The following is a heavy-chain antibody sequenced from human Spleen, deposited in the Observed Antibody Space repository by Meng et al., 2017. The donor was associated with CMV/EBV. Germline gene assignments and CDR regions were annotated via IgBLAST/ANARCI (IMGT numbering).Heavy chain of an antibody. J-gene: IGHJ4*02. CDR1: GFTFSSYE. Sequence: GESLKISCAASGFTFSSYEMNWVRQAPGKGLEWVAFIRYDGANKYYSDSVKGRFTISRDFSKNTLSLQMNSLRGEDTALYFCARDTSSFWSPLHHWGQGTVVTVSS. CDR3: ARDTSSFWSPLHH. V-gene: IGHV3-30*02. D-gene: IGHD3-3*01. CDR2: IRYDGANK.